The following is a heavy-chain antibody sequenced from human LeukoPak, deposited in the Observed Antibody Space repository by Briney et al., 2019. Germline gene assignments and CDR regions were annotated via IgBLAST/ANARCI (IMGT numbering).Heavy chain of an antibody. CDR1: GFTFSSYG. CDR2: ISGSGGST. D-gene: IGHD3-22*01. Sequence: GGSLRLSCAASGFTFSSYGMSWVRQAPGKGLEWVSAISGSGGSTYYADSVKGRFTISRDNSKNTLYLQMNSLRAEDTAVYYCAKDAMIVVVESYMDVWGKGTTVTVSS. CDR3: AKDAMIVVVESYMDV. J-gene: IGHJ6*03. V-gene: IGHV3-23*01.